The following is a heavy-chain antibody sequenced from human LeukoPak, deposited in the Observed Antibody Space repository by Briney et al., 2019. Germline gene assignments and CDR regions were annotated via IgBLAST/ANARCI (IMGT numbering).Heavy chain of an antibody. CDR3: ARNRRRGYYSDY. J-gene: IGHJ4*02. V-gene: IGHV4-59*01. D-gene: IGHD3-22*01. CDR2: IYYSGST. Sequence: SETLSLTCTVSGGSISSYYWGWIRQPPGKGLEWIGYIYYSGSTNYNPSLKSRVTISVDTSKNQFSLKLSSVTAADTAVYYCARNRRRGYYSDYWGQGTLVTVSS. CDR1: GGSISSYY.